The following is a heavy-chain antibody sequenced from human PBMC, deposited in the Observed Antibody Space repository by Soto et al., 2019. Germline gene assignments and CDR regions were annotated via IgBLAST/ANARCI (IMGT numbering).Heavy chain of an antibody. CDR2: ISGSGGTT. CDR1: GFTFSSYT. J-gene: IGHJ4*02. V-gene: IGHV3-23*01. CDR3: AKGRAIDY. Sequence: GGSMRLSCAAAGFTFSSYTMSWVRQAPGKGLEWVSGISGSGGTTYFADSAKGRFTISRDNSNNTLFLQVNSLRAEDTAIYYCAKGRAIDYWGQGTLVTVSS.